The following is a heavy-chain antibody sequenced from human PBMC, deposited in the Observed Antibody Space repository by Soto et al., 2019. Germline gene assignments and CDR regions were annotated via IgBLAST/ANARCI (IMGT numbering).Heavy chain of an antibody. J-gene: IGHJ6*02. D-gene: IGHD3-10*01. Sequence: PSETLSLTCTVSGGSISSSNWWSWVRQPPGKGLEWIGEIYHSGSTNYNPSLKSRVTISVDKSKNQFSLKLSSVTAADTAVYYCARDEGLWFGELSQWGLDYYYGMDVWGQGTPVTVYS. CDR2: IYHSGST. CDR1: GGSISSSNW. CDR3: ARDEGLWFGELSQWGLDYYYGMDV. V-gene: IGHV4-4*02.